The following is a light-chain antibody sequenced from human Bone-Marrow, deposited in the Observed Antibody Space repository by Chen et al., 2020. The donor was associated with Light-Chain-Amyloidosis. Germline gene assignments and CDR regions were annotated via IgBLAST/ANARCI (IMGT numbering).Light chain of an antibody. V-gene: IGLV1-51*01. CDR1: DSNIGNNY. CDR3: GTWDSSLNAYV. J-gene: IGLJ1*01. CDR2: DTD. Sequence: QPLLTQPPSVSAAPGQKVTISCSGSDSNIGNNYVSWYQQLPETAPKLLIYDTDKRPSGIPDRFSGSKSGTSATLGITGLQTGDEADYYCGTWDSSLNAYVFGSGTKVTVL.